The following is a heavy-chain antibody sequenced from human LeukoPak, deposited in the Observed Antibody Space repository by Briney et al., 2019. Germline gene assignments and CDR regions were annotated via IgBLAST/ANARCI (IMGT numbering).Heavy chain of an antibody. CDR1: GHIFNNYT. CDR2: MIPIFGTA. CDR3: ARVYYYYGMDV. Sequence: SVKVSCKASGHIFNNYTIHWVRQAPGQGLEWMGGMIPIFGTANYAQKFQGRVTITADGSTNTDYMELTSLRYEDTAVYYCARVYYYYGMDVWGQGTTVTVSS. V-gene: IGHV1-69*13. J-gene: IGHJ6*02.